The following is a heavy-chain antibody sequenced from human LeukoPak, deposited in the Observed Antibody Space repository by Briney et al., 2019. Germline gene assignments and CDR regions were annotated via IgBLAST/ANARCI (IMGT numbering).Heavy chain of an antibody. D-gene: IGHD6-6*01. Sequence: GGSLRLSCAASGFTFSSYWMHWVRQAPEKGLAWVSRINSDGSSTTYADSVKGRFTISRDNAKNTLYLQMNSLKAEDTAVYYCASLFLCYGCSRSSDAINIWGQGTMVTVSS. V-gene: IGHV3-74*01. CDR3: ASLFLCYGCSRSSDAINI. J-gene: IGHJ3*02. CDR1: GFTFSSYW. CDR2: INSDGSST.